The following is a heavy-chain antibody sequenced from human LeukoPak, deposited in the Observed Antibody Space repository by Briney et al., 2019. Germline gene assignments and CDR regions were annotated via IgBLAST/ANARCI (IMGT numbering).Heavy chain of an antibody. CDR3: ARVHATNYYYYMDV. J-gene: IGHJ6*03. V-gene: IGHV4-59*01. D-gene: IGHD5-24*01. CDR1: GGSISSYY. CDR2: IYYSGST. Sequence: SETLSLTCTVSGGSISSYYWSWIRQPPGKGLEWIGYIYYSGSTNYKSSLKGRVTISVDTSKNQFSLKLSSVTAADTAVYYCARVHATNYYYYMDVWGKGTTVTVSS.